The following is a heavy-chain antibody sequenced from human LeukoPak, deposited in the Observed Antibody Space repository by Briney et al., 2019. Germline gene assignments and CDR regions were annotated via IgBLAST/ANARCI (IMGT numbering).Heavy chain of an antibody. D-gene: IGHD6-19*01. J-gene: IGHJ3*02. CDR1: GGSISSGGHY. CDR2: IYTSGST. V-gene: IGHV4-61*02. CDR3: ATTSSGSYRNAFDI. Sequence: SQTLSLTCTVSGGSISSGGHYWSWIRQPAGKGLEWIGRIYTSGSTNYNPSLKSRVIISVDTSKNQFSLRLNSVTAADTALYYCATTSSGSYRNAFDIWGQGTMVTVSS.